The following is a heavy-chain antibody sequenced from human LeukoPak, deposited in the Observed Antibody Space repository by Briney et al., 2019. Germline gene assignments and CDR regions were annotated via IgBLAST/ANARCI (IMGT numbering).Heavy chain of an antibody. V-gene: IGHV3-53*01. CDR1: GFTVSNNY. CDR3: ARSGVYDILTGYHFYFDH. CDR2: IYSGGSI. J-gene: IGHJ4*02. D-gene: IGHD3-9*01. Sequence: PGGSLRLSCAASGFTVSNNYVSWVRQAPGKGLDWVSVIYSGGSIYYADSVKGRLTISRDGSKNTVYLQMNSVRAEDTAVYYCARSGVYDILTGYHFYFDHWGQGTLVTVSS.